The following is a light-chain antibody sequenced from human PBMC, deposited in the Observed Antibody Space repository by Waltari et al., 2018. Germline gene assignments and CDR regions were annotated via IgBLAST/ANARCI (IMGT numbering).Light chain of an antibody. CDR2: VNSDGSH. CDR1: GEYNAYA. Sequence: LVLTQSPSASASLGASVKLTCSLPGEYNAYAFPWHQQQPLKGPRYLMTVNSDGSHKKGDGISERFSGSSSDLDRYLIISRLQSDDEADYFCQTWGTGIQVFGSGTKLTVL. V-gene: IGLV4-69*01. CDR3: QTWGTGIQV. J-gene: IGLJ3*02.